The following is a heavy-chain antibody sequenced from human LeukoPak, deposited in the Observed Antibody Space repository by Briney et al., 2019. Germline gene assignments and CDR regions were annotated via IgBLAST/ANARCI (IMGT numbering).Heavy chain of an antibody. J-gene: IGHJ3*02. CDR1: GFTFSSYS. Sequence: GGSLRLSCAASGFTFSSYSMNWVRQAPGKGLEWVSYISSSTSTIYYADSVKGRFTISRDNAKNSLYLQMNSLRAEDTGVYYCARTYDFWSGYAPAGAFDIWGQGIMVTVSS. V-gene: IGHV3-48*04. CDR3: ARTYDFWSGYAPAGAFDI. D-gene: IGHD3-3*01. CDR2: ISSSTSTI.